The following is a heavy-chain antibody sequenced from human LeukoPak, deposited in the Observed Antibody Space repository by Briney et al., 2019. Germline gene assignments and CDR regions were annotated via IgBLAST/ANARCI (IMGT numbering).Heavy chain of an antibody. J-gene: IGHJ2*01. Sequence: SETLSLTCTVSGGSISSSGYYWGWIRQPPGKGLEWVGSIYYSGSTNYSPSLKSRVTISVDTSQNQFSLKLSSVTAADTAVYYCSKRDCSRTSCFYWYFDLWGRGTLLTVAS. V-gene: IGHV4-39*07. D-gene: IGHD2-2*01. CDR2: IYYSGST. CDR1: GGSISSSGYY. CDR3: SKRDCSRTSCFYWYFDL.